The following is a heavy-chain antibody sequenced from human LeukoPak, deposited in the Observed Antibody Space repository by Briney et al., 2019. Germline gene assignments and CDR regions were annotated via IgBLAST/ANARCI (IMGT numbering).Heavy chain of an antibody. J-gene: IGHJ5*01. CDR2: IKQDESEK. V-gene: IGHV3-7*01. Sequence: GGSLRLSCAASGFSFGNYWMSWVRQAPGKGLEWVANIKQDESEKYYVDSVRGRFIISRDNAKNSLYLQINSLRAEDTAVYYCARGALDAATPFDSWGQGTLVTVSS. CDR3: ARGALDAATPFDS. D-gene: IGHD2-15*01. CDR1: GFSFGNYW.